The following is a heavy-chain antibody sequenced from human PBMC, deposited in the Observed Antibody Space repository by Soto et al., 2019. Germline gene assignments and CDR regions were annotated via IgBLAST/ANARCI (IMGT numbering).Heavy chain of an antibody. CDR2: MNPNSGYT. Sequence: QAQLVQSGAEVKKPGASVKVSCQASEYTFTSYDINWVRQATGQGLEWMGWMNPNSGYTDYAQTFQGRVTMTRNTSISTAYMELSSLTSEDTAVYDCARGGHGAFDPWGQGTLVTVSS. CDR3: ARGGHGAFDP. D-gene: IGHD3-16*01. J-gene: IGHJ5*02. V-gene: IGHV1-8*01. CDR1: EYTFTSYD.